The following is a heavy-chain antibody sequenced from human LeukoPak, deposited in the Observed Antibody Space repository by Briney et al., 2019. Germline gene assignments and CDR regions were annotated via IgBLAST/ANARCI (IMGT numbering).Heavy chain of an antibody. V-gene: IGHV3-23*01. CDR3: AKDQDPHSYGSGSYAPFDY. CDR1: GFPFSSHW. J-gene: IGHJ4*02. D-gene: IGHD3-10*01. CDR2: ISGSGGST. Sequence: PGGSLRLSCAASGFPFSSHWLGWVRQAPGKGLEWVSHISGSGGSTKYSGSVKGRFTISRDNSKNTLYLQINSLRADDTAVYYCAKDQDPHSYGSGSYAPFDYWGQGTLVTVSS.